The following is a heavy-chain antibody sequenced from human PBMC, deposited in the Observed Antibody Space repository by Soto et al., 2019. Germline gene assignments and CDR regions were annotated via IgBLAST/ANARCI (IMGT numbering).Heavy chain of an antibody. Sequence: GGSLRLSCAGSGFTFSSYSMNWVRQAPGKGLEWVSSISSSSSYIYYADSVKGRFTISRDNAKNSLYLQMNSLRAEDTAVYYCARADLGYCSSTSCYGGIWFDPWGQGTLVTVSS. J-gene: IGHJ5*02. CDR3: ARADLGYCSSTSCYGGIWFDP. CDR2: ISSSSSYI. CDR1: GFTFSSYS. D-gene: IGHD2-2*01. V-gene: IGHV3-21*01.